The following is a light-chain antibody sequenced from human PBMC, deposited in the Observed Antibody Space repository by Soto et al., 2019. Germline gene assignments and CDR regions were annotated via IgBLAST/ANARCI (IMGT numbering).Light chain of an antibody. Sequence: EKLMTQSPATLSVSPGERATLSCMASQSVRSNLAWYQQNPGQPPRLLIYDASSRATGIPSRFSGSGSGTEFTLTISSLKSEDFAVYYCQQYDNWPRTFGQGTKVDIK. CDR2: DAS. CDR3: QQYDNWPRT. V-gene: IGKV3-15*01. J-gene: IGKJ1*01. CDR1: QSVRSN.